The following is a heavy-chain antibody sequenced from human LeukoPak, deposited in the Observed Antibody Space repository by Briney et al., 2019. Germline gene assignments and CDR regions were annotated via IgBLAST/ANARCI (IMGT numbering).Heavy chain of an antibody. CDR3: ARGLEPYSNTDWFDP. CDR2: ISSSGVYT. V-gene: IGHV3-21*01. Sequence: GGSLRLSCAASGFTFHYYGMNWVRQAPGKGLEWVSSISSSGVYTYYADSVKGRFTISRDNAKNSLYLQMDSLRAEDTGLYYCARGLEPYSNTDWFDPWGQGTLVTVSS. CDR1: GFTFHYYG. D-gene: IGHD1-1*01. J-gene: IGHJ5*02.